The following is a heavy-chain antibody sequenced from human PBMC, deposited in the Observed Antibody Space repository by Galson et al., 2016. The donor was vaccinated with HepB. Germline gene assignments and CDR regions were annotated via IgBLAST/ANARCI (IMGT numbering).Heavy chain of an antibody. CDR1: GFTFRTYE. CDR2: IWYDGTNK. V-gene: IGHV3-33*08. Sequence: SLRLSCAASGFTFRTYEMNWVRQAPGEGLESVAFIWYDGTNKFYADSVKGRFTISRDNSKNTLYLQLNSLRAEDTAVYYCAREDPNIAVAALDYWGQGTLVTVSS. CDR3: AREDPNIAVAALDY. D-gene: IGHD6-19*01. J-gene: IGHJ4*02.